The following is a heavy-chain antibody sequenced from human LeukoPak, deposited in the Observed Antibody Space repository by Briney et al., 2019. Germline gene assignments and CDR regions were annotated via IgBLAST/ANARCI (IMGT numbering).Heavy chain of an antibody. D-gene: IGHD6-19*01. CDR2: ISIYNGDT. Sequence: AAVKVSCKASGYTFRSYGISWVRQAPAQGLELMGWISIYNGDTNYAQNVQVRVTMTTDTSKSTAYMELRSLRSDDTAVYYCARDRVAGTVDYWGQGNLVTVSS. V-gene: IGHV1-18*01. J-gene: IGHJ4*02. CDR3: ARDRVAGTVDY. CDR1: GYTFRSYG.